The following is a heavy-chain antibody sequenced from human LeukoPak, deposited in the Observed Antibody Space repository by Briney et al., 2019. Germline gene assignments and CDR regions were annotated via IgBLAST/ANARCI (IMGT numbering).Heavy chain of an antibody. CDR3: ARGSPRHSYGYLFDY. V-gene: IGHV3-30*19. CDR2: ISYDGSNK. J-gene: IGHJ4*02. Sequence: GGSLRLSCAASGFTFSSYGMHWVRQAPGKGLEWVSVISYDGSNKYYADSVKGRFTISRDNSKNTLYLQMNSLRAEDTAVYYCARGSPRHSYGYLFDYWGQGTLVTVSS. D-gene: IGHD5-18*01. CDR1: GFTFSSYG.